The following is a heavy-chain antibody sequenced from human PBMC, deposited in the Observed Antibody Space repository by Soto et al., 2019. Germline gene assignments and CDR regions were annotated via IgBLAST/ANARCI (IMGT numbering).Heavy chain of an antibody. CDR2: IYYTGST. V-gene: IGHV4-59*08. CDR1: GGSISSYY. Sequence: SETLSLTCTVSGGSISSYYWSWIRQPPGKGLEWIGYIYYTGSTNYNPSLKSRVTISVDTSKNQFSLQLSSVTAADTAVYYCAARVAQGYWGQGTLVTVSS. CDR3: AARVAQGY. D-gene: IGHD3-3*01. J-gene: IGHJ4*02.